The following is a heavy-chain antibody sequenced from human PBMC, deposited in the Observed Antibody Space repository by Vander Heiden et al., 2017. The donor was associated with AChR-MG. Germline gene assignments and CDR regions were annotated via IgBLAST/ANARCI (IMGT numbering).Heavy chain of an antibody. CDR1: GFTVSSNY. D-gene: IGHD3-10*01. CDR3: ARGIGAYGSGSYFDY. CDR2: IYSGGST. Sequence: EVQLVETGGGLIQPGGSLRLSCAASGFTVSSNYMGWVRQAPGKGLEWVSVIYSGGSTYYADSVKGRFTISRDNSKNTLYLQMNSLRAEDTAVYYCARGIGAYGSGSYFDYWGQGTLVTVSS. V-gene: IGHV3-53*02. J-gene: IGHJ4*02.